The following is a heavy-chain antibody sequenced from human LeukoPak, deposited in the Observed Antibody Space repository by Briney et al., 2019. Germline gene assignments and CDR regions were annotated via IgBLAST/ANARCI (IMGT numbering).Heavy chain of an antibody. V-gene: IGHV1-2*02. CDR3: AXXXAXYYXSXSFXNLEYFYYYMDV. CDR2: INPKSGGT. D-gene: IGHD3-10*01. Sequence: ASVKVSCKASGYTFTGYYIYWVRQAPGQGLEWMGWINPKSGGTNYAQKFQGRVTMTRDTPISTAYMELSRLRSDDTAVYSCAXXXAXYYXSXSFXNLEYFYYYMDVWGKGTTVTVSS. CDR1: GYTFTGYY. J-gene: IGHJ6*03.